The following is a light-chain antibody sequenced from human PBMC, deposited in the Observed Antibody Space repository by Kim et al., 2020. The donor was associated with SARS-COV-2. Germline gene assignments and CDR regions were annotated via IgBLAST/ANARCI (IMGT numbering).Light chain of an antibody. Sequence: DIQMTQSPSSLSASVGDRVTIACRPSQSISTYLNWYQHKPGKAPKLLIYAASSLQSGVPSRFSGSGSGTDFTLTISSLQPEDFATYYCQQSYSTPPFTFGPGTKVDI. V-gene: IGKV1-39*01. J-gene: IGKJ3*01. CDR3: QQSYSTPPFT. CDR2: AAS. CDR1: QSISTY.